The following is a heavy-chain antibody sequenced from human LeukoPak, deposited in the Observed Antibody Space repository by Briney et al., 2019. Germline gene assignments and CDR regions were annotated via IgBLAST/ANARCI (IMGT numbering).Heavy chain of an antibody. D-gene: IGHD2-15*01. CDR1: GFTFSSYA. CDR3: ATLYGGQRADGY. CDR2: ISGSGGST. V-gene: IGHV3-23*01. Sequence: GGSLRLSCAASGFTFSSYAMSWVRQAPGKGLEWVSAISGSGGSTYYADSVKGRFTISRDNSKNTLYLQMSRLSTEDTAVYYCATLYGGQRADGYWGQGTLVTVSS. J-gene: IGHJ4*02.